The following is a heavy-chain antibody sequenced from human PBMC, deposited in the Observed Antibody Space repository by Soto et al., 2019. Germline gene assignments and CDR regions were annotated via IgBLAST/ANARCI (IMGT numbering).Heavy chain of an antibody. V-gene: IGHV3-9*01. D-gene: IGHD4-17*01. Sequence: EVQLVESGGGLVQPGRSLRLSCAASGFTFDDYAMHWVRQAPGKGLEWVSGISWNSGSIGYADSVKGRFTISRDNAKNSLYLPMNSLSGKDTALYYCAKGIYGDYEKNLAYWGQGTLVTVSS. CDR2: ISWNSGSI. CDR3: AKGIYGDYEKNLAY. J-gene: IGHJ4*02. CDR1: GFTFDDYA.